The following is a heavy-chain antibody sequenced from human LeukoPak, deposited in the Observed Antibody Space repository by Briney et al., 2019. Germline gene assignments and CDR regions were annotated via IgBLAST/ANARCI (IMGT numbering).Heavy chain of an antibody. CDR2: IRYDGSNK. CDR3: AKDGSKYCSSTSCSYYFDY. Sequence: PGGSLRLSCAASGFTFSSYGMHWVRQAPGKGLEWVAFIRYDGSNKYYADSVKGRFTISRGNSKNTLYLQMNSLRAEDTAVYYCAKDGSKYCSSTSCSYYFDYWGQGTLVTVSS. D-gene: IGHD2-2*01. V-gene: IGHV3-30*02. CDR1: GFTFSSYG. J-gene: IGHJ4*02.